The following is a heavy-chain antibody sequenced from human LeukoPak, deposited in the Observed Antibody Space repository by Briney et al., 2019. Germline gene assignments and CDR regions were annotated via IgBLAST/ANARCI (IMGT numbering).Heavy chain of an antibody. CDR1: GFPFSNCW. V-gene: IGHV3-74*01. CDR2: VNSDGSTT. CDR3: ARGYYSSSRFDS. D-gene: IGHD6-13*01. Sequence: GGSLRLSCAASGFPFSNCWMHWVRQAPGKGLVWVSRVNSDGSTTNYADSVKGRFTISRDNAENTLYMRMNSLRPEDTAVYYCARGYYSSSRFDSWGQGTLVTVSS. J-gene: IGHJ4*02.